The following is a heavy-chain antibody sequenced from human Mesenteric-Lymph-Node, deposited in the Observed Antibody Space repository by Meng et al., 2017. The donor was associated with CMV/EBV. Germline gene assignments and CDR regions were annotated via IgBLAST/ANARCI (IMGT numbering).Heavy chain of an antibody. CDR1: GFTFSRYG. Sequence: GESLKISCAASGFTFSRYGMHWVRQAPGKGLEWVAYDGPYKSYANSVKGRFTTSRDNSKNTLYLQMNSLRAEDTAVYYCARLRAGMDVWGQGTTVTVSS. D-gene: IGHD4-17*01. J-gene: IGHJ6*02. V-gene: IGHV3-30*02. CDR2: YDGPYK. CDR3: ARLRAGMDV.